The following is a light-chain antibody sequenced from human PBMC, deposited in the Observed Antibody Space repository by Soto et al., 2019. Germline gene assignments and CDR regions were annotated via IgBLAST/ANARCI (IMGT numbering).Light chain of an antibody. CDR1: SSDVGGYDF. Sequence: QSALTQPASVSGSPGQSITISCTGTSSDVGGYDFVSWYQQYPGKAPKLMIYGVSNRPSGVSDRFSGSRSGNTASLTISGLQAEDESDYYCSSYTSSSTWVFGGGTKLTVL. CDR2: GVS. V-gene: IGLV2-14*01. CDR3: SSYTSSSTWV. J-gene: IGLJ3*02.